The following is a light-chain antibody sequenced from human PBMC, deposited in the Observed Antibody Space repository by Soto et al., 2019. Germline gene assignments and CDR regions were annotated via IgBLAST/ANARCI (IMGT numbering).Light chain of an antibody. J-gene: IGLJ2*01. CDR2: EVS. V-gene: IGLV2-14*01. CDR3: SSYTTTSTPVV. Sequence: QSALAQPASVSGSPGQSITISCTGTSSDVGTYNYVSWYQQHPGKAPKLMIYEVSNRPSGVSDRFSGSKSGSTASLTISGLQVEDEADYYCSSYTTTSTPVVFGGGTQLTVL. CDR1: SSDVGTYNY.